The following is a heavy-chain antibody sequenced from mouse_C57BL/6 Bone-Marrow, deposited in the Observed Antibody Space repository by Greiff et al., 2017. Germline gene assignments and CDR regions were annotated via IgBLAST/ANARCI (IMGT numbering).Heavy chain of an antibody. CDR1: GYTFTSYW. J-gene: IGHJ4*01. D-gene: IGHD4-1*01. V-gene: IGHV1-69*01. CDR2: IDPSDSYT. CDR3: AREELIGTRYAMDY. Sequence: VQLQQPGAELVMPGASVKLSCKASGYTFTSYWMHWVKQRPGQGLEWIGEIDPSDSYTNYNQKFKGKSTLTVDKSSSTAYMQLSSLTSEDSAVYYCAREELIGTRYAMDYWGQGTSVTVSS.